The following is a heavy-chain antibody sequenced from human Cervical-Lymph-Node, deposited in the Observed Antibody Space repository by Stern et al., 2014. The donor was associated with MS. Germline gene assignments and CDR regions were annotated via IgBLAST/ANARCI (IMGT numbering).Heavy chain of an antibody. CDR3: ARISIAVAGTPFDY. CDR1: GFSLSNARMG. Sequence: EESGPVLVKPTETLTLTCTVSGFSLSNARMGVSWIRQPPGKALEWLAHIFSNDEKSYSTSLKSRLTISKDTSKSQVVLTMTNMDPVDTATYYCARISIAVAGTPFDYWGQGTLVTVSS. D-gene: IGHD6-19*01. V-gene: IGHV2-26*01. CDR2: IFSNDEK. J-gene: IGHJ4*02.